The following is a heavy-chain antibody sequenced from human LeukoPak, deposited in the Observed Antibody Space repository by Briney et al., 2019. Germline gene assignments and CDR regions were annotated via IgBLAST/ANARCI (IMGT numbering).Heavy chain of an antibody. J-gene: IGHJ6*03. Sequence: GGSLRLSCAISGLTFHDYAMTWVRQAPGKGLEWVSTIVGDSSKTYYADSVKGRFTISRDNSNYMLFLHMNNLRAEDTAIYYCAEQPYNYYYLDVWGKGTTVTVSS. CDR2: IVGDSSKT. CDR3: AEQPYNYYYLDV. V-gene: IGHV3-23*01. CDR1: GLTFHDYA. D-gene: IGHD2-21*01.